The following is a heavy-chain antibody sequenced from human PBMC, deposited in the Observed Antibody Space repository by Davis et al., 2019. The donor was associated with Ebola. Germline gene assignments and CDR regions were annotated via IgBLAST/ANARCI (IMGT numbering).Heavy chain of an antibody. CDR2: VYYSGYT. Sequence: MPSETLSLTCTVSGGSISNHYWSWIRQPPGKAPEWIGYVYYSGYTDYNPSLRGRVTISVDTSKDQFSLRLHSVTAADTAVYYCARGRRYSYGPPRYWGQGTLVTVSS. CDR1: GGSISNHY. D-gene: IGHD5-18*01. V-gene: IGHV4-59*11. J-gene: IGHJ4*02. CDR3: ARGRRYSYGPPRY.